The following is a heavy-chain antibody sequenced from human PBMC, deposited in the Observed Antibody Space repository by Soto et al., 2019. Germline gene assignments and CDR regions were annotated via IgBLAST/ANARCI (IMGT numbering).Heavy chain of an antibody. J-gene: IGHJ4*02. V-gene: IGHV3-23*01. CDR1: GFTFGSYA. D-gene: IGHD5-18*01. Sequence: EVQLLESGGGLVQPGGSLRLSCAASGFTFGSYAMSWVRQAPGKGLEWVSAISGSGGSTYYADSVKGRFSISRDNSKNTLYLQMNSLRAEDTAVYYCARTLYSYGTDYWGQGTLVTVSS. CDR3: ARTLYSYGTDY. CDR2: ISGSGGST.